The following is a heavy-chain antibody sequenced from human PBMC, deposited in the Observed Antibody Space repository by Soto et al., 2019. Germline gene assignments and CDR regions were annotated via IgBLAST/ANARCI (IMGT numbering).Heavy chain of an antibody. Sequence: EVQLVESGGGLVQPGGSLRLSCAASGFTFSSYWMHWVRQAPGKGLVWVSRINSDGSSTTYSDSVKGRFTISRDTAKNTVYLQMNSLRDEDTAVYYCASKHSSRAFDYWGQGTLVTVSS. CDR3: ASKHSSRAFDY. J-gene: IGHJ4*02. CDR2: INSDGSST. D-gene: IGHD6-13*01. CDR1: GFTFSSYW. V-gene: IGHV3-74*01.